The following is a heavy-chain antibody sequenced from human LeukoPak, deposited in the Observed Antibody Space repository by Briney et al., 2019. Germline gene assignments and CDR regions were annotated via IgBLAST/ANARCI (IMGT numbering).Heavy chain of an antibody. Sequence: GGSLRLSCAASGFTFSSHSMYWVRQAPGKGLDCVAFIRYDASNEYHADSVKGRFTISRDNSKNTLFPQMSSLRPEDTAVYYCARDDSGGYYYLDYWGQGTLVTVSS. CDR1: GFTFSSHS. D-gene: IGHD3-22*01. J-gene: IGHJ4*02. CDR3: ARDDSGGYYYLDY. V-gene: IGHV3-30*02. CDR2: IRYDASNE.